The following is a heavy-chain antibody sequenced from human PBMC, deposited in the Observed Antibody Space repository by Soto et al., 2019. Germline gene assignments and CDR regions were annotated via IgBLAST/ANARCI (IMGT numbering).Heavy chain of an antibody. D-gene: IGHD5-18*01. J-gene: IGHJ6*03. CDR2: IYYSGST. Sequence: PSETLSLTCTVSGGSISSYYWSWIRQPPGKGLEWIGYIYYSGSTNYNPSLKSRVTISVDTSKNQFSLKLSSVTAADTAVYYCAGSAYTAMAVYYYYYMDVWGKGTTVTVSS. V-gene: IGHV4-59*01. CDR1: GGSISSYY. CDR3: AGSAYTAMAVYYYYYMDV.